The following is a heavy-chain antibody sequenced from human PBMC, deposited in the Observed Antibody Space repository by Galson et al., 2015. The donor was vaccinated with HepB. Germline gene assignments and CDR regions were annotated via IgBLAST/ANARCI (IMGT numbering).Heavy chain of an antibody. CDR3: AADSPIIAAAGTRDY. D-gene: IGHD6-13*01. Sequence: SVKVSCKASGFTFTSSAVQWVRQARGQRLEWIGWIVVGSGNTNYAQKFQERVTITRDMSTSTAYMELSSLRSEDTAVYYCAADSPIIAAAGTRDYWGQGTLVTVSS. J-gene: IGHJ4*02. CDR2: IVVGSGNT. V-gene: IGHV1-58*01. CDR1: GFTFTSSA.